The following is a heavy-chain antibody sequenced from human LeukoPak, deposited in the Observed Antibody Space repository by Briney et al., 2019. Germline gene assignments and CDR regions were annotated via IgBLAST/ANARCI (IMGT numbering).Heavy chain of an antibody. J-gene: IGHJ4*02. D-gene: IGHD2-15*01. V-gene: IGHV4-31*03. CDR3: ARVGGYCSGGSCPYYFDY. CDR2: IYYSGST. CDR1: GGSISNGDHY. Sequence: SETLSLTCTVSGGSISNGDHYWSWIRQHPGKGLEWIGHIYYSGSTYYNPSLKSRGIISVETSKNQFSLKLSSVTAADTAVYYCARVGGYCSGGSCPYYFDYWGQGTLVTVSS.